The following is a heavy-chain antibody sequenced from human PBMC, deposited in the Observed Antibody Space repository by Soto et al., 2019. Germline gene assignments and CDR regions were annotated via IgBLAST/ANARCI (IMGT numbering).Heavy chain of an antibody. J-gene: IGHJ6*02. CDR2: INHSGIT. CDR3: ARRVGTMDV. D-gene: IGHD1-1*01. CDR1: GGSFSDYY. V-gene: IGHV4-34*01. Sequence: SETLSLTCAVYGGSFSDYYWSWIRQPPGKGLEWIGEINHSGITNYNPSLKSRVTMSVDTSKNQFSLKLGSVTAADTAVYYCARRVGTMDVWGQGTTVTVSS.